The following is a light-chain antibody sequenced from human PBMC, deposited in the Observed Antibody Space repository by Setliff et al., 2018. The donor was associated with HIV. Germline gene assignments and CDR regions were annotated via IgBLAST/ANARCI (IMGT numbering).Light chain of an antibody. Sequence: SYELTQPPSVSVAPGKTARITCGGNNIGSKSVHWYQQKPGQAPVLFIYYDSDRPSGIPERFSGSNSGNTATLTITRVEAWEEADYYCQVWDSSSGLYVCGTGTKVTVL. J-gene: IGLJ1*01. CDR2: YDS. CDR3: QVWDSSSGLYV. V-gene: IGLV3-21*04. CDR1: NIGSKS.